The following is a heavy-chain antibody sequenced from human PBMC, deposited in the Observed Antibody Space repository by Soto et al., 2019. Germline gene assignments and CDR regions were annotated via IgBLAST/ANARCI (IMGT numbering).Heavy chain of an antibody. CDR2: IYYSGST. V-gene: IGHV4-31*03. D-gene: IGHD7-27*01. Sequence: SETLSLTCTVSGGSISSGGYYWSWIRQHPGKGLEWIGYIYYSGSTYYNPSLKSRVTISVDTSKSQFSLKLSSVTAADTAVYYCIMGLTGDYYGMDVWGQGTTVTVS. J-gene: IGHJ6*02. CDR3: IMGLTGDYYGMDV. CDR1: GGSISSGGYY.